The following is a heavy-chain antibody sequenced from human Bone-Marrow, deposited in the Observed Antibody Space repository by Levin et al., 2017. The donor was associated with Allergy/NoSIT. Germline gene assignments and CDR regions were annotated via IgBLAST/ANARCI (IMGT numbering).Heavy chain of an antibody. CDR3: ARAAALTSPLTY. CDR2: ISDRNSDI. V-gene: IGHV3-21*01. J-gene: IGHJ4*02. CDR1: GFTFSTYY. Sequence: SCAASGFTFSTYYMNWVRQAPGKGLEWVSSISDRNSDIQYADPMKGRCTISRDNTKNSLYLQMNSLRAEDTAVYYCARAAALTSPLTYWGQGTLVTVSS. D-gene: IGHD3-9*01.